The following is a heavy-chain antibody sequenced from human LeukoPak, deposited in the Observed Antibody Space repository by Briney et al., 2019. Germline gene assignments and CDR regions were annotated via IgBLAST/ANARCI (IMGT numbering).Heavy chain of an antibody. CDR1: GYTFTSYD. J-gene: IGHJ4*02. CDR2: MNPNSGNT. Sequence: ASVKVSCKASGYTFTSYDINWVRQATGQGLEWMGWMNPNSGNTGYAQKFQGRVTMTRNTSISTAYMELSSLRSEDTAVYYCAREGTQGRDGHSGGFDYWGQGTLVTVSS. V-gene: IGHV1-8*01. D-gene: IGHD5-24*01. CDR3: AREGTQGRDGHSGGFDY.